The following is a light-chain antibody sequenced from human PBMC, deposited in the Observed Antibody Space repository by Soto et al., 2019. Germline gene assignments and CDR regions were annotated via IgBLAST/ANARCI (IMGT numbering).Light chain of an antibody. Sequence: DIQMTQSPSSVSASVGDTVTISCRARQGIGTWLAWYQQKPGKAPKLLIAAASSLHSGVPSRFSGSGSGTDFTLTISSLEPEDFAVYYCQQRSNWPLTFGGGTKVEIK. V-gene: IGKV1-12*01. CDR2: AAS. CDR3: QQRSNWPLT. J-gene: IGKJ4*01. CDR1: QGIGTW.